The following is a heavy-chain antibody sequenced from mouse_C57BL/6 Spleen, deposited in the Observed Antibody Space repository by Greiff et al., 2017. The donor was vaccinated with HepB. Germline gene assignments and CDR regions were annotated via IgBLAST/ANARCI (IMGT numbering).Heavy chain of an antibody. CDR2: INPSSGYT. V-gene: IGHV1-7*01. CDR3: SREGRLSNYLDY. CDR1: GYTFTSYW. Sequence: QVHVKQSGAELAKPGASVKLSCKASGYTFTSYWMHWVKQRPGQGLEWIGYINPSSGYTKYNQKFKDKATLTADKSSSTSYMQLSSLTYEDSAVYYWSREGRLSNYLDYWGQGTTLTVSS. D-gene: IGHD1-1*02. J-gene: IGHJ2*01.